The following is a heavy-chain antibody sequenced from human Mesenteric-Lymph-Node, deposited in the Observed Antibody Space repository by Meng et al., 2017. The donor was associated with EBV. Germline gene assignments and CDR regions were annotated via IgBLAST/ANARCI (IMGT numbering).Heavy chain of an antibody. CDR2: VSGSGGST. J-gene: IGHJ5*02. CDR1: EFTFSDYP. V-gene: IGHV3-23*01. CDR3: VKDLAVAGT. D-gene: IGHD6-19*01. Sequence: EVQWLEDGGGLVQRGGSLRLSCAASEFTFSDYPMYWVRQAPGKGLEWVSHVSGSGGSTYYADSVKGRFTIYRDNSKNTLYLQMNSLGVGDTAVYYCVKDLAVAGTWGQGTLVTVSS.